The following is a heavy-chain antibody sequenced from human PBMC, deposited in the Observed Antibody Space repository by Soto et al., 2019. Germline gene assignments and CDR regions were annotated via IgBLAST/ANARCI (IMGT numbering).Heavy chain of an antibody. CDR1: GGTFNKFA. V-gene: IGHV1-69*01. CDR3: ARRYCASDNCPLFYYFVDL. Sequence: VQLVQSGAEVKKTGSSVKVSCKASGGTFNKFAFSWVRQAPGQGFEWRGGIIPVFRLANYAQRFRGRIPITSDENTSTVYLYLIDVRSDDTAVYYCARRYCASDNCPLFYYFVDLLGQGTTVTVSS. CDR2: IIPVFRLA. D-gene: IGHD2-21*02. J-gene: IGHJ6*02.